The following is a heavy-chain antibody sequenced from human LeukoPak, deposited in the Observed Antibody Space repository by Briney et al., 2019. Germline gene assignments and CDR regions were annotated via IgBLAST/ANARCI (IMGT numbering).Heavy chain of an antibody. J-gene: IGHJ4*02. Sequence: KPSETPSLTCTVSGGSISSYYWSWIRQPAGKGLEWIGRIYTSGSTNYNPSLKSRVTMSVDTSKNQFSLKLSSVTAADTAVYYCARETANDWGMSRYYFDYWGQGTLVTVSS. CDR1: GGSISSYY. V-gene: IGHV4-4*07. CDR2: IYTSGST. CDR3: ARETANDWGMSRYYFDY. D-gene: IGHD7-27*01.